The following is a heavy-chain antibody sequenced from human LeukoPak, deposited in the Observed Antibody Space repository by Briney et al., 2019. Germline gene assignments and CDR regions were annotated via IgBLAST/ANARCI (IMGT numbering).Heavy chain of an antibody. CDR3: ARVFDS. CDR2: IFYTGKT. CDR1: GGSVYTSDCC. Sequence: PSETLSLTCTVSGGSVYTSDCCWGWVRQPPGKGPEWIGDIFYTGKTNYNPSLESRVSISIDTSKNQFSLKLTSVTAADTAVYYCARVFDSWGQGTLVTVSS. J-gene: IGHJ4*02. V-gene: IGHV4-39*07.